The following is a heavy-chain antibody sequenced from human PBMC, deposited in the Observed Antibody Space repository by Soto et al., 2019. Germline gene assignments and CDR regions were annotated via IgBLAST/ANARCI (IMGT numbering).Heavy chain of an antibody. V-gene: IGHV3-21*01. D-gene: IGHD3-22*01. Sequence: GGSLRLSCAASGFTFSSYSMNWVRQAPGKGLEWVSSISSSSSYIYYADSVKGRFTISRDNAKNSLYLQMNSLRAEDTAVYYCAREESDEGTYYYDSSGYGEDYWGQGTLVTVSS. CDR3: AREESDEGTYYYDSSGYGEDY. CDR2: ISSSSSYI. J-gene: IGHJ4*02. CDR1: GFTFSSYS.